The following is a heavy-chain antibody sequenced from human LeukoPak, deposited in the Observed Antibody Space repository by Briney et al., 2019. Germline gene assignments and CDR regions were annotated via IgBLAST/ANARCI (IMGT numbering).Heavy chain of an antibody. CDR3: ARSTLPFGSYYELDY. CDR2: IYYSGST. CDR1: GGSISSGDYY. D-gene: IGHD1-26*01. J-gene: IGHJ4*02. Sequence: PSETLSLTCTVSGGSISSGDYYWSWIRQPPGKGLEWIGYIYYSGSTYYNPSLKSRVTISVDTSKNQFSLKLSSVTAADTAVYYCARSTLPFGSYYELDYWGQGTLVTVSS. V-gene: IGHV4-30-4*02.